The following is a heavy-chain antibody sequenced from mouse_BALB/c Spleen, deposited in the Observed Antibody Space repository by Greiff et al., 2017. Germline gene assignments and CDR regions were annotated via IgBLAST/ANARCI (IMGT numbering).Heavy chain of an antibody. CDR3: ARGPYYGSSFAY. CDR1: GFTFSDFY. CDR2: SRNKANDYTT. V-gene: IGHV7-1*02. J-gene: IGHJ3*01. Sequence: EVKVVESGGGLVQPGGSLRLSCATSGFTFSDFYMEWVRQPPGKRLEWIAASRNKANDYTTEYSASVKGRFIVSRDTSQSILYLQMNALRAEDTAIYYCARGPYYGSSFAYWGQGTLVTVSA. D-gene: IGHD1-1*01.